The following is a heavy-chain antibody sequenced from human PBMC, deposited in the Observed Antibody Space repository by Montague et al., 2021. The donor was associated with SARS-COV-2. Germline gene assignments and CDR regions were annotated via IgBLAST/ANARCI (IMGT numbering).Heavy chain of an antibody. Sequence: SETVSLTCTVSGGSISSSSYYWGWIRQPPGKGLEWIGSIYYSGSTYYNPSLKSRVTISVDTSKNQFSLKLSSVTAADTAVYYCARHYGVVVPAAIYYYYGMDVWGQGTTVTVSS. CDR1: GGSISSSSYY. V-gene: IGHV4-39*01. CDR3: ARHYGVVVPAAIYYYYGMDV. J-gene: IGHJ6*02. CDR2: IYYSGST. D-gene: IGHD2-2*02.